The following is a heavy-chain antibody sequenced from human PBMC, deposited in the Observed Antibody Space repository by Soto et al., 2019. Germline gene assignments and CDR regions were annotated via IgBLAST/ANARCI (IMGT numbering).Heavy chain of an antibody. CDR1: GGSISSSSYY. CDR3: ARIGGYSGYDF. Sequence: QLQLQESGPGLVKPSETLSLTCTVSGGSISSSSYYWGWIRQPPGKGLEWIGSIYYSGSTYYNPSHKSRVTISVDTSKNQFSLKLSSVTAADTAVYYCARIGGYSGYDFWGQGTLVTVSS. J-gene: IGHJ4*02. CDR2: IYYSGST. V-gene: IGHV4-39*01. D-gene: IGHD5-12*01.